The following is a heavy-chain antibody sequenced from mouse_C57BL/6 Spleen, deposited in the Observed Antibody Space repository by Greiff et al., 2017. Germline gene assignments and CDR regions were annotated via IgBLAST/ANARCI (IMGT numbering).Heavy chain of an antibody. V-gene: IGHV1-52*01. CDR1: GYTFTSYW. D-gene: IGHD1-1*01. CDR3: ARGGAFTTVVARSMDY. J-gene: IGHJ4*01. CDR2: IDPSDSET. Sequence: QVQLQQPGAELVRPGSSVTLSCKASGYTFTSYWMHWVKQRPIQGLEWIGNIDPSDSETHYNQKFKDKATLTVDKSSSTAYMQLSSLTSEDSAVYYCARGGAFTTVVARSMDYWGQGTSVTVSS.